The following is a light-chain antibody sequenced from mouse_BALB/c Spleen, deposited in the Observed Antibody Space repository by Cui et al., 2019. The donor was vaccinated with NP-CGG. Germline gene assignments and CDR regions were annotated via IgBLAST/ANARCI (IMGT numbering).Light chain of an antibody. CDR2: GTN. CDR1: TGAVTTSNY. Sequence: QAVVTEVSALTTSPGETVTLTCRSSTGAVTTSNYANWVQEKPDHLFTGLIGGTNNRAPGVPARFSGSLIGDKAALTITVAQTEDEAIYFCALWYSNHWVFGGGTKLTVL. V-gene: IGLV1*01. J-gene: IGLJ1*01. CDR3: ALWYSNHWV.